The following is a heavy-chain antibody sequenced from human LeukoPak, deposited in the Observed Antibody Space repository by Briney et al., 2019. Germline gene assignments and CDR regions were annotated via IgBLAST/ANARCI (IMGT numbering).Heavy chain of an antibody. CDR3: ARVRPVVAAGYSSSWYGGYYYYYMDV. CDR2: IYTSGST. Sequence: SETLSLTCTVSGGSISSYYWSWIRQPAGKGLEWIGRIYTSGSTNYNPSLKSRVTMSVDTSKNQFSLKLSSVTAADTAVYYCARVRPVVAAGYSSSWYGGYYYYYMDVWGKGTTVTISS. V-gene: IGHV4-4*07. CDR1: GGSISSYY. D-gene: IGHD6-13*01. J-gene: IGHJ6*03.